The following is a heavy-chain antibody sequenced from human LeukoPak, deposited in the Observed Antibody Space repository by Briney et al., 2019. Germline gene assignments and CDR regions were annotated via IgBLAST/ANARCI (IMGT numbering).Heavy chain of an antibody. V-gene: IGHV3-74*01. Sequence: GGSLRLSCSASGFTFSSYWMHWVRQSPGKGLAWVSRINSDGSSTTYADSVKGRFTISRDNAKNTLYLQMNSLRAEDTALYYCARKSNQYTSSRPYYYFGMDVWGQGTTVTVSS. CDR2: INSDGSST. CDR1: GFTFSSYW. CDR3: ARKSNQYTSSRPYYYFGMDV. D-gene: IGHD6-13*01. J-gene: IGHJ6*02.